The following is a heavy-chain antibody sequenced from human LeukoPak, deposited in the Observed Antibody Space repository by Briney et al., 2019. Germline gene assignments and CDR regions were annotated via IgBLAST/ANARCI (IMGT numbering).Heavy chain of an antibody. CDR1: GGSISSSSYY. V-gene: IGHV4-39*01. CDR2: IYYSGST. J-gene: IGHJ4*02. CDR3: ARLYCSSTSCYYDY. Sequence: SGTLSLTCTVSGGSISSSSYYWGWIRQPPGKGLEWIGSIYYSGSTYYNPSLKSRVTISVDTSKNQFSLKLSSVTAADTAVYYCARLYCSSTSCYYDYWGQGTLVTVSS. D-gene: IGHD2-2*01.